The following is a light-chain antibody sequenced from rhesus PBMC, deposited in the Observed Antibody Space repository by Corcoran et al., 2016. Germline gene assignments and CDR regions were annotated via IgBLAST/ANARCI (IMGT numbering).Light chain of an antibody. CDR2: EAS. Sequence: DIQMTQSPSSLSASVGDRVTITCRASQDITNDLAWYQQKPGESPKLLIYEASTSQSGIPSRFSGGGTGTDFTLPISSLQSADFAVYYCQHYYSPPWTFGQGTRVEIK. V-gene: IGKV1-25*01. J-gene: IGKJ1*01. CDR1: QDITND. CDR3: QHYYSPPWT.